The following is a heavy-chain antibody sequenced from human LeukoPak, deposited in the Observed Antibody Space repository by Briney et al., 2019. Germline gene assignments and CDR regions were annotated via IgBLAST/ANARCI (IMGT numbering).Heavy chain of an antibody. CDR2: INPSGGST. CDR1: GYTFTSYY. Sequence: ASAKVSCKASGYTFTSYYMHWVRQAPGQGLEWMGIINPSGGSTSYAQKLQGRVTMTTDTSTSTAYMELRSLRSDDTAVYYCARDFRMVRGVIPRYWGQGTLVTVSS. J-gene: IGHJ4*02. CDR3: ARDFRMVRGVIPRY. V-gene: IGHV1-46*01. D-gene: IGHD3-10*01.